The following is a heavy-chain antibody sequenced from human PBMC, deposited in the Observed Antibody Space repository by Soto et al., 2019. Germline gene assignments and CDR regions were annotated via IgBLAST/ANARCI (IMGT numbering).Heavy chain of an antibody. V-gene: IGHV3-53*01. Sequence: GGSLRLSCAASGFTVSSNYMSWVRQAPGKGLEWVSVIYSGGSTYYADSVKGRFTISRDNSKNTLYLQMNSLRAEDTAVYYCARDPEMADLYAFDIWGQGTMVTVSS. CDR3: ARDPEMADLYAFDI. J-gene: IGHJ3*02. CDR1: GFTVSSNY. CDR2: IYSGGST.